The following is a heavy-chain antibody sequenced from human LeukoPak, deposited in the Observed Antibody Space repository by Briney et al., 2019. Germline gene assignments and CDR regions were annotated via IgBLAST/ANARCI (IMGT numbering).Heavy chain of an antibody. Sequence: GGSLRLSCAASGFTFSDYWMHWVRQAPGKGLMWVSRINDHGNNTNYVDSVKGRFNISRDNAKNTLYLQMNSLRADDTAVYYCARDPSHCSGGRCYSAHFDYWGQGTLVTVSA. V-gene: IGHV3-74*01. CDR3: ARDPSHCSGGRCYSAHFDY. CDR1: GFTFSDYW. CDR2: INDHGNNT. J-gene: IGHJ4*02. D-gene: IGHD2-15*01.